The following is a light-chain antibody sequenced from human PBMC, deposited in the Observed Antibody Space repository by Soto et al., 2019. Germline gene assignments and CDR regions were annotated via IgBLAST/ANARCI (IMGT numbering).Light chain of an antibody. Sequence: DIQMTQSPSSVSASVGDRVIITCRASQDLSRWLAWYQQKAEKAPQLLIYATSTLQSGVPSRFSCSGSGTEFNLTISSLQPEEFATYSCKQVKSFSHTLGGGTRVEIK. CDR2: ATS. CDR1: QDLSRW. J-gene: IGKJ4*01. CDR3: KQVKSFSHT. V-gene: IGKV1-12*01.